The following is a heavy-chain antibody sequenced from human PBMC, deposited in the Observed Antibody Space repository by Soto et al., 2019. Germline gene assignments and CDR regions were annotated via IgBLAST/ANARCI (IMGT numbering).Heavy chain of an antibody. CDR1: GFSFSNTRMG. D-gene: IGHD5-12*01. V-gene: IGHV2-26*01. Sequence: QVTLKESGLVLVKPTETLTLTCTVSGFSFSNTRMGVSWIRPPPAKALEWLTHIFSNDQKSYSTSLKSGLTIAKDTSKSQVVLIMTTMHPVDAGTSYCARIRPGGGFDYYFDYWGQGDLVTVSS. CDR2: IFSNDQK. CDR3: ARIRPGGGFDYYFDY. J-gene: IGHJ4*02.